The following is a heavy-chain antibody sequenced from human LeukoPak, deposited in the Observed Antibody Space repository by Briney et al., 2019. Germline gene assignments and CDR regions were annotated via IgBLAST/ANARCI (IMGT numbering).Heavy chain of an antibody. J-gene: IGHJ4*02. Sequence: PSETLSLTCAVYGGSFSGYYWSWIRQPPGKGLEWIGEINHSGSTNYNPSLKSRVTISVDTSKNQFSLKLSSVTAADTAVYYCARGLRWYPLGFFDYWGQGTLVTVSS. CDR2: INHSGST. V-gene: IGHV4-34*01. CDR1: GGSFSGYY. CDR3: ARGLRWYPLGFFDY. D-gene: IGHD4-23*01.